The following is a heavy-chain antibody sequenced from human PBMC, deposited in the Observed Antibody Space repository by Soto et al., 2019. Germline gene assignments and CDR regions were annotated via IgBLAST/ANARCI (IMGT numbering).Heavy chain of an antibody. V-gene: IGHV3-64*01. CDR1: GFTFGTYG. CDR3: ARSAKVDWLYYYNYYMDV. CDR2: ISNNGGST. J-gene: IGHJ6*03. Sequence: EVQMVESGGGLVQPGGSLRLSCAASGFTFGTYGMHWVRQAPGKGLEYVSGISNNGGSTYYLNSVKGRFTISRDNSKNTLYLQMGTLRADDMGVYYCARSAKVDWLYYYNYYMDVWGKGPTVTVSS. D-gene: IGHD3-9*01.